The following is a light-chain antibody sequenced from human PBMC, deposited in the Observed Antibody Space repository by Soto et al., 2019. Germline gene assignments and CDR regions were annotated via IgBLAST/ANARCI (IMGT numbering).Light chain of an antibody. CDR1: SSNIGSNS. CDR2: GND. CDR3: QSYDSNTVV. Sequence: QSVLTQPPSASGTPGQRVTISCSGSSSNIGSNSVYWYHQLPGTAPKLLIYGNDERPSGVPDRFSGSTHGSSNSASLTISGLQTEDEADYYCQSYDSNTVVFGGGTKLTVL. V-gene: IGLV1-44*01. J-gene: IGLJ2*01.